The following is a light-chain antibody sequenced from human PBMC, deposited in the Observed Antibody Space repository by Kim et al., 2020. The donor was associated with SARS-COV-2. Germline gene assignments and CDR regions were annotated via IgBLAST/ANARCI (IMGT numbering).Light chain of an antibody. Sequence: AIQMTQSPSSLSASVGDRVTITCRASQGIRNDLGWYQQKLGRAPRLLIYAASSLQSGVQSRFSGSGSGTEFTLTISSLQPEDFATYYCLQDFNFPWTFGQGTKLEI. J-gene: IGKJ2*02. V-gene: IGKV1-6*01. CDR1: QGIRND. CDR2: AAS. CDR3: LQDFNFPWT.